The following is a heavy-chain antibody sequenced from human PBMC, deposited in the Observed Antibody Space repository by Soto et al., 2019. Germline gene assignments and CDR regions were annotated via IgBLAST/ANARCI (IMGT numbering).Heavy chain of an antibody. J-gene: IGHJ5*02. V-gene: IGHV4-34*01. CDR1: GGSFSGYY. CDR2: INHSGSS. Sequence: PSETLSLTCAVHGGSFSGYYWSWIRQPPGKGLEWIGEINHSGSSNYNPSLKSRVTISVDTSKNQFSLKLSSVTAADTAVYYCAGGGIIMVRGRHWFDPWCQGTLVT. D-gene: IGHD3-10*01. CDR3: AGGGIIMVRGRHWFDP.